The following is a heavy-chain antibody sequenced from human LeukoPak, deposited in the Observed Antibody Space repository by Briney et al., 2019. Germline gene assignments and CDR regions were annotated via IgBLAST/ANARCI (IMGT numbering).Heavy chain of an antibody. D-gene: IGHD4/OR15-4a*01. CDR2: LSYDGGDK. Sequence: GGSLRLSCAASQFIFTYYAIHWVRQAPGKGLEWVTSLSYDGGDKHYADSVKGRFTVSRDSSKNTAYLQMNGLTTADTAVYHCGKDLAGGALDVWGQGTTVTVS. J-gene: IGHJ6*02. CDR1: QFIFTYYA. CDR3: GKDLAGGALDV. V-gene: IGHV3-30-3*01.